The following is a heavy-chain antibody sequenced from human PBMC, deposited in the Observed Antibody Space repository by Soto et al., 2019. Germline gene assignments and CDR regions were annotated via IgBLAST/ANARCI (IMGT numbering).Heavy chain of an antibody. V-gene: IGHV3-30-3*01. Sequence: QVQLVESGGGVVQPGRSLRLSCAASGFTFSSYAMHWVRQAPGKGLEWVAVISYDGSNKYYADSVKGRFTISRDNSKNTLYLQMNSLRAEDTAVYYCARDQYYYDSSGGYFQHWGQGTLVTVSS. CDR3: ARDQYYYDSSGGYFQH. J-gene: IGHJ1*01. CDR2: ISYDGSNK. D-gene: IGHD3-22*01. CDR1: GFTFSSYA.